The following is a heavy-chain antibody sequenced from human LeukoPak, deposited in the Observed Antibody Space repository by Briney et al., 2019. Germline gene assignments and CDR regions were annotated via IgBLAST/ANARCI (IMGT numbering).Heavy chain of an antibody. CDR3: ARDDYYDILTGYFDY. D-gene: IGHD3-9*01. CDR1: GFTFSSYG. V-gene: IGHV3-33*01. CDR2: IWYDGSNK. J-gene: IGHJ4*02. Sequence: GGSLRLSCAASGFTFSSYGMHWVRQAPGKGLEWVAVIWYDGSNKYYADSVKGRFTISRDNSKNTLYLQMNSLRAEDTAVYYCARDDYYDILTGYFDYWGQGTLVTVSS.